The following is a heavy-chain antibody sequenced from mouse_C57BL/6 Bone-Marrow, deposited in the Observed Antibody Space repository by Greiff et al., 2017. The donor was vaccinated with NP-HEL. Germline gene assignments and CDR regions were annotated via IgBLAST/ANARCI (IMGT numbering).Heavy chain of an antibody. CDR3: ARIGLRSSEVFAY. CDR2: IWWDDDQ. CDR1: GFSLSTFGMG. V-gene: IGHV8-8*01. Sequence: QVTLKESGPGILQPSQTLSLTCSFSGFSLSTFGMGVGWIRQPSGKGLEWLAHIWWDDDQYYNPALESRLTISKDTSKNHVFLNIANVDTADTATYYCARIGLRSSEVFAYGGQGTLVTVSA. D-gene: IGHD1-1*01. J-gene: IGHJ3*01.